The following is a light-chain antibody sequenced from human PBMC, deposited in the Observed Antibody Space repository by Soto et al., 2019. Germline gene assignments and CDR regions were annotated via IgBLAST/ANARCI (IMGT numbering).Light chain of an antibody. CDR1: QSVSSSY. Sequence: EIVLTQSPGTLSLSPGERATLSCRASQSVSSSYLAWYQQKSGQAPRLLIYGASNRATGIPDRFSGSGSGTDFTLTISSLEPEDFAVYYCHQRQYWPPITFGQGTRLEIK. J-gene: IGKJ5*01. V-gene: IGKV3D-20*02. CDR3: HQRQYWPPIT. CDR2: GAS.